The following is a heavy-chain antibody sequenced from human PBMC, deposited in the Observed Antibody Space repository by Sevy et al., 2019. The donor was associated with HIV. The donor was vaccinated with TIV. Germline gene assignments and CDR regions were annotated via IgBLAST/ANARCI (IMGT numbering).Heavy chain of an antibody. CDR1: GFTFDDYA. CDR2: ISWNSGII. Sequence: GGSLRLSCAASGFTFDDYAMHWVRQAPGKGLEWVSGISWNSGIIGYADSVKGRFTISRDNAKNSLYLQMNSLRAEDTALYYCAKDSRSGYYAYWGQGTLVTVSS. J-gene: IGHJ4*02. V-gene: IGHV3-9*01. D-gene: IGHD3-22*01. CDR3: AKDSRSGYYAY.